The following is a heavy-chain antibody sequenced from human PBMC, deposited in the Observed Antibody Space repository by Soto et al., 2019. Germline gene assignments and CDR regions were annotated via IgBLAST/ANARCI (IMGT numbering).Heavy chain of an antibody. CDR3: ARTGETGYDWGWFDP. V-gene: IGHV3-30*03. D-gene: IGHD3-9*01. CDR2: ISSDGSNK. Sequence: QVQLVESGGGVVQPGRSQRLSCAASGFPFSAYAMHWVRQAPGRGLEWLAVISSDGSNKHYADSVKGRFSISRDNYENTVYLQMNSLGPEDTAAYYGARTGETGYDWGWFDPWGQGTLVTVSS. J-gene: IGHJ5*02. CDR1: GFPFSAYA.